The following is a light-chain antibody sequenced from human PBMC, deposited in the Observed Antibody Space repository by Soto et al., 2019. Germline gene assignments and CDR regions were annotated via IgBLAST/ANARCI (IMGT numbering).Light chain of an antibody. CDR2: AAS. Sequence: DVQMTQSPSSVSASVGDRVTISCRASQGITNWLAWYQQKPGKAPELLIHAASSLQSGVPSRFSGSGSGTDFTLTITSLQAEDCATYFCSQAHSFPPTFGGGTKVEIK. J-gene: IGKJ4*01. CDR3: SQAHSFPPT. CDR1: QGITNW. V-gene: IGKV1D-12*01.